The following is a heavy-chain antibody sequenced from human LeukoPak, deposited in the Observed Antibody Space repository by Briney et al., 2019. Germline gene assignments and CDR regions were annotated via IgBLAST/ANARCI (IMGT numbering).Heavy chain of an antibody. V-gene: IGHV3-23*01. CDR2: ISGSGGST. Sequence: GGSLRLSCAAAGFTFSSYAMNWVRQAPGKGLECVSAISGSGGSTYYADSVKGRFTISRDNSENTLYLRMNSLRAEDTAVYYCAKDRRNTVPTISDYWGQGTLVTV. CDR3: AKDRRNTVPTISDY. J-gene: IGHJ4*02. CDR1: GFTFSSYA. D-gene: IGHD5-12*01.